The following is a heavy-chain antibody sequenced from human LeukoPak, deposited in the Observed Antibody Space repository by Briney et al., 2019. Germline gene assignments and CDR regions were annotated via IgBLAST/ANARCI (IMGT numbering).Heavy chain of an antibody. CDR2: XXTXGST. V-gene: IGHV4-4*07. J-gene: IGHJ5*02. CDR1: GGSISSYY. CDR3: ARLGVGATIKWFDP. D-gene: IGHD1-26*01. Sequence: KASETLSLTCTVSGGSISSYYXXXXXXXXXXXXXXXGXXXTXGSTXXXXXXXXXXXXXXDKSKXQFSLKLSSVTAADTAVYYCARLGVGATIKWFDPWGQGTLVTVSS.